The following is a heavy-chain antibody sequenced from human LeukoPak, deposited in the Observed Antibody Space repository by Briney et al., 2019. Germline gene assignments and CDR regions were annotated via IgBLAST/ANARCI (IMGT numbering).Heavy chain of an antibody. Sequence: GGSLRLSCAASGFTFSSYDIHWVRQAPGKGLEWVAVISYDGSNKYYAASVKGRFTISRDNSKNTLYLQMNSRRPEDTAVYYCARESGSSGYYYFDYWGQGTLVTVSS. CDR3: ARESGSSGYYYFDY. V-gene: IGHV3-30*03. J-gene: IGHJ4*02. CDR2: ISYDGSNK. D-gene: IGHD3-22*01. CDR1: GFTFSSYD.